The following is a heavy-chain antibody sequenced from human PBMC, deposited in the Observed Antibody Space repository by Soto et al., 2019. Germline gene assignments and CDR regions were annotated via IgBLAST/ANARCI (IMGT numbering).Heavy chain of an antibody. CDR3: ARILGYYYDSSGYRNWFDP. D-gene: IGHD3-22*01. CDR1: GGAFSSYA. V-gene: IGHV1-69*13. CDR2: IIPIFGTA. Sequence: SVKVSCKASGGAFSSYAISWVRQAPGQGLEWMGGIIPIFGTANYAQKFQGRVTITADESTSTAYMELSSLRSEDTAVYYCARILGYYYDSSGYRNWFDPWGQGTLVTVSS. J-gene: IGHJ5*02.